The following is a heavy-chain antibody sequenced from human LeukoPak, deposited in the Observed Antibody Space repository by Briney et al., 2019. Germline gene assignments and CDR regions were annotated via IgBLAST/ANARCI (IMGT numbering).Heavy chain of an antibody. CDR2: INHSGST. CDR1: GGSFSGYY. V-gene: IGHV4-34*01. Sequence: SETLSLTCAVYGGSFSGYYWSWIRQPPGKGLEWIGEINHSGSTNYNPSLKSRVTISVDTSKNQFSLKLSSVTAADTAVYYCARGAYYYGSGSPNVAFDIWGQGTMVTVSS. CDR3: ARGAYYYGSGSPNVAFDI. D-gene: IGHD3-10*01. J-gene: IGHJ3*02.